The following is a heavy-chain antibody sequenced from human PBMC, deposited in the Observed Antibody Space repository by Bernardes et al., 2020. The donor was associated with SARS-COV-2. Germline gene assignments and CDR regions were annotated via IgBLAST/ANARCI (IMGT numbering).Heavy chain of an antibody. V-gene: IGHV3-23*01. J-gene: IGHJ4*02. CDR1: GLRFRSSA. CDR3: AKDATANVDTAMVPDYFDF. Sequence: GGSLLTSCAASGLRFRSSAMTWVRQAPGRGLEWVASISGSGGRTYYADSVKGRFTISRDNSKNTVFLQITSLRAEDTAVYYCAKDATANVDTAMVPDYFDFWGQGTLVTVSS. CDR2: ISGSGGRT. D-gene: IGHD5-18*01.